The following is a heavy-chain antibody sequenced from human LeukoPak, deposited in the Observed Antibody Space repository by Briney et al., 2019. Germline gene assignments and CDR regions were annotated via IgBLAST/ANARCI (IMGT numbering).Heavy chain of an antibody. CDR3: ARDLASSGYYWD. CDR1: GGTFSSYA. Sequence: SVTVSCKASGGTFSSYAISWVRQAPGQGLEWMGGIIPIFGTANYAQKFQGRVTITADESTSTAYMGLSSLRSEDTAVYYCARDLASSGYYWDWGQGTLVTVSS. D-gene: IGHD3-22*01. V-gene: IGHV1-69*13. CDR2: IIPIFGTA. J-gene: IGHJ4*02.